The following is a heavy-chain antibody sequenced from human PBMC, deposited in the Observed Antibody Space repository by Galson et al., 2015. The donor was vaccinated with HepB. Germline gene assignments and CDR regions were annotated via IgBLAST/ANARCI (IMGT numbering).Heavy chain of an antibody. CDR2: TYYRSEWYS. D-gene: IGHD6-19*01. J-gene: IGHJ3*02. Sequence: CAISGDSVSSNSAAWNWIRQSPSRGLEWLGRTYYRSEWYSDFASSSKGRITINADTSKNQFSLQLNSVTPEDTATYYCARGIAVAAPHDAFDIWGQGTMVTVSS. V-gene: IGHV6-1*01. CDR1: GDSVSSNSAA. CDR3: ARGIAVAAPHDAFDI.